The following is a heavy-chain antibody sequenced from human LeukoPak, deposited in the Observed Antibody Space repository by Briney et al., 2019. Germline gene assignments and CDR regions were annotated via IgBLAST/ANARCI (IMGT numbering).Heavy chain of an antibody. D-gene: IGHD6-6*01. Sequence: GGSLRLSCIASGFSFSGHWMHWARQLPGKGLVWVSRISPTGSTTSYADSVKGRFAVSRDNAKNTLYLQVNNLRAEDTAVYYCARGPNSNWSGLDFWGQGTLLTVSS. J-gene: IGHJ4*02. CDR2: ISPTGSTT. CDR1: GFSFSGHW. V-gene: IGHV3-74*01. CDR3: ARGPNSNWSGLDF.